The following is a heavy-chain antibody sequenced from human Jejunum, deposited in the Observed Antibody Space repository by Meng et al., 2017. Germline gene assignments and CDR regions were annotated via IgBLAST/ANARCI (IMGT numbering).Heavy chain of an antibody. D-gene: IGHD3-16*01. CDR3: VRGNNYVWGMIP. V-gene: IGHV4-34*01. J-gene: IGHJ5*02. Sequence: QRQQWGAGLWHTSELRLAPAAVQGASVSGYCWGWIRQPTGKGLEWVGKVSHSGRTKYNPSLKSRVTISIETSKNQFSLKMSSVTAADTAVYYCVRGNNYVWGMIPWGQGTLVTVSS. CDR2: VSHSGRT. CDR1: GASVSGYC.